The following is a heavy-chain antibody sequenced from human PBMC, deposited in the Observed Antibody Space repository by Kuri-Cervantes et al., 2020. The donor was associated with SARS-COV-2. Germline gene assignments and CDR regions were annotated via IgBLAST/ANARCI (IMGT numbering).Heavy chain of an antibody. CDR3: AQTIPARRRSPGDFYLYYMDV. D-gene: IGHD6-6*01. CDR2: IIPVFGTT. V-gene: IGHV1-69*13. J-gene: IGHJ6*03. CDR1: GGTFSNFA. Sequence: SVKVSCKASGGTFSNFAISWVRQAPGQGLEWMGGIIPVFGTTNNAQRLQGRVTISADEARSTAYMELSSLTFEDTAIYYCAQTIPARRRSPGDFYLYYMDVWGKGTSVTVSS.